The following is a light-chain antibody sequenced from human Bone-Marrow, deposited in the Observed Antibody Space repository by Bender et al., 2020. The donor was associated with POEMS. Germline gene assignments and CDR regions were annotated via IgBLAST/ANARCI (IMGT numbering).Light chain of an antibody. Sequence: QSVLTQPPSVSGAPGQRVTISCTGSNTNIGIGSDVNWYQVLPGTAPRLLIYANINRPSGVPDRFSGSKSGTSVSLAITGLQAEDEADYYCQSFDTSLSGWVFGAGTKLTV. CDR2: ANI. V-gene: IGLV1-40*01. CDR1: NTNIGIGSD. J-gene: IGLJ3*02. CDR3: QSFDTSLSGWV.